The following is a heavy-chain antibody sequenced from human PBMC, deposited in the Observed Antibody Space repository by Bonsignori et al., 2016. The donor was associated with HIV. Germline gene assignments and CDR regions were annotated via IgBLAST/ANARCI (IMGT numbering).Heavy chain of an antibody. Sequence: WIRQPPGKGLEWVSGVSWNGSRTHYADSVKGRFIISRDNSRNFLYQQMNSLRPEDMAVYYCGNPYFDYWGQGTLVTVSS. V-gene: IGHV3-19*01. CDR2: VSWNGSRT. J-gene: IGHJ4*02. CDR3: GNPYFDY.